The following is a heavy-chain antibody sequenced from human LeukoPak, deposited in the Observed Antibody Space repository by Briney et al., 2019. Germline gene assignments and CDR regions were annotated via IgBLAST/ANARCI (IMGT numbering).Heavy chain of an antibody. CDR2: ISGDGSIK. J-gene: IGHJ4*02. CDR3: VKEYHSRGFGAYFDY. D-gene: IGHD3-3*01. Sequence: PGGSLRLSCSASKFTFSHYGMQWVRQAPGKGLEWVAVISGDGSIKIYADSVKGRFTLSRDNSISTVDLQMNSLRAEDTAVYYCVKEYHSRGFGAYFDYWGQGTLVTVSS. V-gene: IGHV3-30*18. CDR1: KFTFSHYG.